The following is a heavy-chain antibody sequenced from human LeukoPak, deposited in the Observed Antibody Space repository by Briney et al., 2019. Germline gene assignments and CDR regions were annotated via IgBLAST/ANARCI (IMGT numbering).Heavy chain of an antibody. V-gene: IGHV5-51*01. CDR3: ARGRRDGYAGAFDI. D-gene: IGHD5-24*01. J-gene: IGHJ3*02. CDR2: IYPGDSDT. Sequence: GESLKIPCKGSGYSFTSYSIGWVRQMPGKGLGWMGVIYPGDSDTRYSPSFQGQVTISADKSISTAYLQWSSLKASDTAMYYCARGRRDGYAGAFDIWGQGTMVTVSS. CDR1: GYSFTSYS.